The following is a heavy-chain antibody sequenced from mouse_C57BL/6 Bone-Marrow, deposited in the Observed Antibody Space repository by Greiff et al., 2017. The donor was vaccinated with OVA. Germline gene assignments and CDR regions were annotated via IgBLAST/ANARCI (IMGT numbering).Heavy chain of an antibody. CDR1: GYTFTDYE. CDR3: TRVYCNYYDMDY. CDR2: IDPETGGT. Sequence: QVQLQQSGAELVRPGASVTLSCKASGYTFTDYEMHWVKQTPVHGLEWIGAIDPETGGTAYNQKFKGKAILTADKSSSPAYLELRRLTSADSAFDYYTRVYCNYYDMDYWVQGTSVTVSS. V-gene: IGHV1-15*01. D-gene: IGHD2-1*01. J-gene: IGHJ4*01.